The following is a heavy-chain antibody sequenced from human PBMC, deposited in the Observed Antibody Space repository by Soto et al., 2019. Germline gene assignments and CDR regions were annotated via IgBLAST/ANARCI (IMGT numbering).Heavy chain of an antibody. CDR1: GGSFSGYY. CDR2: INHSGST. Sequence: SETLSLTCAVDGGSFSGYYWSWIRQPPGKGLEGIGEINHSGSTNYNPALKNRVTISVDTSKNQSSLKLSSVTAADTAVYYCASVPIFGVVIISYYYGMDVWGQGTTVTVSS. D-gene: IGHD3-3*01. CDR3: ASVPIFGVVIISYYYGMDV. J-gene: IGHJ6*02. V-gene: IGHV4-34*01.